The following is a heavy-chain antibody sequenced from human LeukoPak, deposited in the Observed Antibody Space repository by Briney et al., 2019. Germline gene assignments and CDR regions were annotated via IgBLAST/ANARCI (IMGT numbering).Heavy chain of an antibody. CDR3: ARVAAEVVGVPGPIGFGWLRRDYYYMDV. Sequence: ASVKVSCKASGYTFTSYYMHWVRQAPGEGLEWMGIINPSGGSTSYAQKFQGRVTMTRDMSTSTVYMELSSLRSEDTAVYYCARVAAEVVGVPGPIGFGWLRRDYYYMDVWGKGATVTVSS. CDR1: GYTFTSYY. V-gene: IGHV1-46*01. D-gene: IGHD2-2*02. J-gene: IGHJ6*03. CDR2: INPSGGST.